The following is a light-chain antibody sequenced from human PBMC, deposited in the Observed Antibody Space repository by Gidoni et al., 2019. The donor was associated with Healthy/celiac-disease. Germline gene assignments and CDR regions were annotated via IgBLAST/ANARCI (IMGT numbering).Light chain of an antibody. V-gene: IGKV3-20*01. CDR3: QQYGSSPFT. Sequence: EIVLTQSPGTLSLSPGARATLSCRARQNVGSNYLAWYQQKPGQAPRLLIYGASSRATGIPDRFSGSGSGTDFTLTISRLEPEDFAVYYCQQYGSSPFTFGPGTKVDIK. J-gene: IGKJ3*01. CDR2: GAS. CDR1: QNVGSNY.